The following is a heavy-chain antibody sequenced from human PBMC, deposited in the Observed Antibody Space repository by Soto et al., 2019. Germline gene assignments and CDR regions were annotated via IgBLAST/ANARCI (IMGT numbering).Heavy chain of an antibody. CDR2: INHTGGT. CDR3: ATRITVFVLLIPPFDP. D-gene: IGHD3-3*01. Sequence: QVHLQQWGAGLLKPSETLSLTCAVYGGSVNGYYWNWIRQPPGKGLEWIGEINHTGGTNYNPSLKIRVTMSVDTSKNQFSLRLSSVTAADTAIYYCATRITVFVLLIPPFDPGGQGTQVTVSS. J-gene: IGHJ5*02. CDR1: GGSVNGYY. V-gene: IGHV4-34*02.